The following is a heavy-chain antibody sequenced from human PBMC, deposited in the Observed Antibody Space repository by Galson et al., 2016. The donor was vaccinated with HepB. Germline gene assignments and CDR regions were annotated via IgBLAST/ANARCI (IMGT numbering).Heavy chain of an antibody. V-gene: IGHV1-3*01. CDR1: GYTFTSLD. CDR2: INAANGNT. D-gene: IGHD4-11*01. J-gene: IGHJ4*01. Sequence: SVKVSCKASGYTFTSLDINWVRQAPGQGLEWMGWINAANGNTEYSQNLQGRVTITSDTLTSIVYVELSSLRYEDTAVYYCAREEGGTDYLNYGHNYFEYWGHGTLVTVSS. CDR3: AREEGGTDYLNYGHNYFEY.